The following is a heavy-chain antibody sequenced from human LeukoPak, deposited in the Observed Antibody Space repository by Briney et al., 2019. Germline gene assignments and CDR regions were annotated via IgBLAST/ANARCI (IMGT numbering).Heavy chain of an antibody. V-gene: IGHV3-66*01. J-gene: IGHJ6*02. Sequence: GGSLRLSCAASGFTVSSNYMSWVRQAPGKGLEWVSVIYSGGSTYYADSVKGRFTISRDNSKNTLYLQMNSLRAEDTAVYYCARDSPYSSSWYTTSLHYYGMDVWGQGTTVTVSS. CDR1: GFTVSSNY. D-gene: IGHD6-13*01. CDR3: ARDSPYSSSWYTTSLHYYGMDV. CDR2: IYSGGST.